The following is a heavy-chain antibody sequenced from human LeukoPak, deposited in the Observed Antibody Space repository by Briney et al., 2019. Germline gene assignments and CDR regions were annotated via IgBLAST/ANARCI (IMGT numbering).Heavy chain of an antibody. J-gene: IGHJ4*02. CDR1: GFTFSSYG. CDR3: AKSYSDTVTPFGY. V-gene: IGHV3-30*18. CDR2: ISYDGSNK. Sequence: GRSLRLSCAASGFTFSSYGMHWVRQAPGKGLEWVAVISYDGSNKYYADSVKGRFTISRDNSKNALYLQMNSLRAVDTAVYYCAKSYSDTVTPFGYWGQGTLVTVSS. D-gene: IGHD4-17*01.